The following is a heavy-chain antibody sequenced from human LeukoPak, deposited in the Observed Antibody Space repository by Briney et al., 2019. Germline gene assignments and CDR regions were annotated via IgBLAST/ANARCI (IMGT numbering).Heavy chain of an antibody. CDR3: ARVGLWHYPVDS. Sequence: GGSLRLSCAASGFTFSSYSMNWVRQAPGKGLEWVSYITSSSSIIYYGDSVKGRFTVSRDNAKNSLYLQMNSLRAEDTAVYYCARVGLWHYPVDSWGQGTLVTVSS. CDR2: ITSSSSII. J-gene: IGHJ4*02. V-gene: IGHV3-48*01. CDR1: GFTFSSYS. D-gene: IGHD1-7*01.